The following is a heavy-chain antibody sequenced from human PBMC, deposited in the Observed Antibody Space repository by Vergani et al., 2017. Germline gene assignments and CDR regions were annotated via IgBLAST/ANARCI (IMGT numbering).Heavy chain of an antibody. V-gene: IGHV4-59*01. CDR3: ARVVKLGRREYFDY. D-gene: IGHD7-27*01. J-gene: IGHJ4*02. Sequence: QVQLQESGPGLVKPSETLSLTCTVPGGSISSYYWRWIQRPPGEGLEWVGYNYYSGSTNYNPSLKSRVTISVDTSKNQFSLKLSTVTAADTAVYYCARVVKLGRREYFDYWGQGTLVTVSS. CDR1: GGSISSYY. CDR2: NYYSGST.